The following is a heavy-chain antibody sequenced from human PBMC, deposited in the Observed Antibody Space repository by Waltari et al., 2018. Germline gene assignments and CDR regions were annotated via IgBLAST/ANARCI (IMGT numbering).Heavy chain of an antibody. Sequence: QVQLVQSGAEVKKPGASAKVSCKASGYTFTGYYMHWVRQAPGQGLEWMGWIKPNSGSTNHAQKFQRRDTMTRVTSTSTGYMELSRLRSDDTAVYYCASVEWGYSYGFFDYWGQGTLVIVSS. D-gene: IGHD5-18*01. J-gene: IGHJ4*02. V-gene: IGHV1-2*02. CDR3: ASVEWGYSYGFFDY. CDR2: IKPNSGST. CDR1: GYTFTGYY.